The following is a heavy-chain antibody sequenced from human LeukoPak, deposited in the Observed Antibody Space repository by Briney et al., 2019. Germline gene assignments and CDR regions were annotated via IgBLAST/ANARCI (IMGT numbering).Heavy chain of an antibody. D-gene: IGHD3-9*01. CDR1: GFTFSSFT. J-gene: IGHJ3*02. CDR3: ARGYYDILTGYYTNDAFDI. CDR2: ISSTSTYI. Sequence: PGGSLRLSCAASGFTFSSFTMNWVRQAPGKGLEWVSSISSTSTYIHYADPVKGRFTISRHNSKNTLYLQMNSLRAEDTAVYYCARGYYDILTGYYTNDAFDIWGQGTMVTVSS. V-gene: IGHV3-21*04.